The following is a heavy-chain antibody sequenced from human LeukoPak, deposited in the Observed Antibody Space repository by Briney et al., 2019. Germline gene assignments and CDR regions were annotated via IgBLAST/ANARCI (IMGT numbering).Heavy chain of an antibody. CDR2: ISGSGGST. D-gene: IGHD5-18*01. Sequence: HSGRSLRLSCAASGFTFSSYAMSWVRQAPGKGLEWVSAISGSGGSTYYADSVKGRFTISRDNSKNTLYLQMNSLRAEDTAVYYCAKTYRLWLREVDYWGQGTLVTVSS. V-gene: IGHV3-23*01. CDR1: GFTFSSYA. CDR3: AKTYRLWLREVDY. J-gene: IGHJ4*02.